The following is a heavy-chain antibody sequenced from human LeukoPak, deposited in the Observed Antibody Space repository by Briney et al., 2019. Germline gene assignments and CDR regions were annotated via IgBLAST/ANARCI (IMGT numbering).Heavy chain of an antibody. CDR2: ISSSGGTI. CDR3: ARKQVDSVAMEYYFDY. CDR1: GFTFSSYN. Sequence: GGSLRLSCAASGFTFSSYNMNWVRQAPGKGLEWVSYISSSGGTIYYADSVKGRFTISRDNAKNSLYLQMNSLRAEDTAVYYCARKQVDSVAMEYYFDYWGQGTLVTVSS. V-gene: IGHV3-48*04. J-gene: IGHJ4*02. D-gene: IGHD5-12*01.